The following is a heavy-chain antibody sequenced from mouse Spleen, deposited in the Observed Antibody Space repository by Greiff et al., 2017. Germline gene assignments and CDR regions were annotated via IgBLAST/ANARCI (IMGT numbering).Heavy chain of an antibody. Sequence: EVQGVESGGGLVKPGGSLKLSCAASGFTFSSYAMSWVRQTPEKRLEWVATISSGGSYTYYPDSVKGRFTISRDNAKNTLYLQMSSLRSEDTAMYYCARPFSTAWFAYWGQGTLVTVSA. V-gene: IGHV5-9-3*01. J-gene: IGHJ3*01. CDR2: ISSGGSYT. D-gene: IGHD2-1*01. CDR1: GFTFSSYA. CDR3: ARPFSTAWFAY.